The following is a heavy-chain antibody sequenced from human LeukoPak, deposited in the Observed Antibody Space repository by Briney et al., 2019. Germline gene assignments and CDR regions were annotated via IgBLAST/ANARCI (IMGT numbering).Heavy chain of an antibody. CDR2: IYHSGST. Sequence: SETLSLTCTVSGGSISSYYWGWIRQPPGKGLEWIGSIYHSGSTYYNPSLKSRVTISVDTSKNQFSLKLSSVTAADTAVYYCARAGYVWGSYRPYFDYWGQGTLVTVSS. CDR1: GGSISSYY. J-gene: IGHJ4*02. V-gene: IGHV4-39*07. CDR3: ARAGYVWGSYRPYFDY. D-gene: IGHD3-16*02.